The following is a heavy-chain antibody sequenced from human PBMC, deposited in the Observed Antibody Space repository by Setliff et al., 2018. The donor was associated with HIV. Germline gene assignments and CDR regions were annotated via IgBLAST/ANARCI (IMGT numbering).Heavy chain of an antibody. V-gene: IGHV1-18*01. CDR2: MSGDKGDT. J-gene: IGHJ4*02. CDR1: GYTFISYG. Sequence: ASVEVSCNASGYTFISYGSTWVRQAPGQGLEWMGWMSGDKGDTNYPQKLQGRVTMTTETSTSIAYMELRTLTSGDTAVYYWARGRWRQSAFDYWGQGTLVTVSS. CDR3: ARGRWRQSAFDY.